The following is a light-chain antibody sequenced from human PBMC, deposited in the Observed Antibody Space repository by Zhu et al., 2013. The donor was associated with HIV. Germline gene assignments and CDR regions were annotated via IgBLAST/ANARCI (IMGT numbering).Light chain of an antibody. Sequence: QSVLTQPPSVSEAPRQRVTISCSGSSSNIGNNAVNWYQQLPGKAPKLLIYYDDLLPSGVSDRFSGSKSGTSASLAISGLRSDDEADYYCAAWDDRLSAWVFGGGTKLTVL. CDR1: SSNIGNNA. J-gene: IGLJ3*02. CDR3: AAWDDRLSAWV. CDR2: YDD. V-gene: IGLV1-36*01.